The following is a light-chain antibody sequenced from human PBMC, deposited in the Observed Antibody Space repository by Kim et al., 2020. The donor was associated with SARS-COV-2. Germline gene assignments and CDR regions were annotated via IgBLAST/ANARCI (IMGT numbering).Light chain of an antibody. J-gene: IGLJ3*02. CDR3: AAWDDSLNGPV. V-gene: IGLV1-44*01. CDR1: SSNIGGNT. CDR2: TNS. Sequence: QSVLTQPPSASGTPGQRVTISCSGSSSNIGGNTVNWYQQFPGTAPKLLLYTNSQRPSGVPDRFSGSKSGTSASLAISGLQSEDEADYYCAAWDDSLNGPVFGGGTQLTVL.